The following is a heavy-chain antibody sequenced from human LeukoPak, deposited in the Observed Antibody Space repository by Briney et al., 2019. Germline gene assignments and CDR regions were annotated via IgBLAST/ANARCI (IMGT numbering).Heavy chain of an antibody. J-gene: IGHJ5*02. CDR2: ISTYNGDT. V-gene: IGHV1-18*01. CDR3: ARDLTVFGMYNWFDP. Sequence: ASVKVSCKASGYTFDSYGMNWLRQAPGQGLEWMGWISTYNGDTKYAQKSEGRVTLTTDTSTTITYMELRSLTSDDTAIYYCARDLTVFGMYNWFDPWGQGTLVVVS. D-gene: IGHD3-3*01. CDR1: GYTFDSYG.